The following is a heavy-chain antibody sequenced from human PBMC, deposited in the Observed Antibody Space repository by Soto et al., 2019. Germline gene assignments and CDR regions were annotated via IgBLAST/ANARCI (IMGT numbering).Heavy chain of an antibody. CDR1: GYSFTRYG. J-gene: IGHJ6*02. V-gene: IGHV1-18*01. CDR2: ISGYNANT. D-gene: IGHD3-16*01. Sequence: QVQLVQSGAEVKKPGASVKVSCKASGYSFTRYGISWVRQAPGQGLEWMGWISGYNANTNYPENLQGRVTMTTDTSTSTAYLEVRNLISEDTAVYYCARMGDVPYYYYGLDVWGQGTTVTVSS. CDR3: ARMGDVPYYYYGLDV.